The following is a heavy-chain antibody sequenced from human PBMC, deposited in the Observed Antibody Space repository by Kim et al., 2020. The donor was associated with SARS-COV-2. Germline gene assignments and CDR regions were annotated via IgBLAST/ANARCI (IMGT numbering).Heavy chain of an antibody. V-gene: IGHV1-46*01. D-gene: IGHD3-9*01. CDR1: GYTFTSYY. J-gene: IGHJ5*02. Sequence: ASVKVSCKASGYTFTSYYMHWVRQAPGQGLEWMGIINPSGGSTSYAQKFQGRVTMTRDTSTSTVYMELSSLRSEDTAVYYCARDSPLHLTGYYGWFDPWGQGTLVTVSS. CDR3: ARDSPLHLTGYYGWFDP. CDR2: INPSGGST.